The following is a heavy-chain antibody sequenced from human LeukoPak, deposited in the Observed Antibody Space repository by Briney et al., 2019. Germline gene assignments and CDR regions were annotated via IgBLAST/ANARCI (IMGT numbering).Heavy chain of an antibody. CDR3: ARDSYDFLTGRYSGSGGDY. Sequence: ASVKVSCKTSGYIFSSYGINWVRQAPGQGIEWVGWISAYNGDTKYAQKLQGRVTMTTDTSTRTVYMELRTLRSDDTAVYYCARDSYDFLTGRYSGSGGDYWGQGTLVTVSS. J-gene: IGHJ4*02. V-gene: IGHV1-18*01. CDR1: GYIFSSYG. CDR2: ISAYNGDT. D-gene: IGHD3-9*01.